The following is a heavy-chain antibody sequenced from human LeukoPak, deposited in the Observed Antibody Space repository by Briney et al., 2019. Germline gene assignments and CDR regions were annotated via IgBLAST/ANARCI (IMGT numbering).Heavy chain of an antibody. V-gene: IGHV4-34*01. D-gene: IGHD2-2*01. CDR1: GGSFSGYY. J-gene: IGHJ6*02. CDR2: INHSGST. Sequence: PSETLSLTCAVYGGSFSGYYWSWIRQPPGKGLEWIGEINHSGSTNYNPSLKSRVTISVDTSKNQFSLKPSSVTAADTAVYYCARVVPAAYGMDVWGQGTTVTVSS. CDR3: ARVVPAAYGMDV.